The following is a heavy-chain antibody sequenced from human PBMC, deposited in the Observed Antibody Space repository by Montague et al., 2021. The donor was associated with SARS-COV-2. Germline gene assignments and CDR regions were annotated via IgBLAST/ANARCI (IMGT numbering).Heavy chain of an antibody. Sequence: CAISGDSVSSNTAAWNWIRQSPSRGLEWLGRTYYRSKWYNDYAVAVKSRITINPDTSKNQFSLQLNSVTPEDTAVYYCASGRMVPYSSSWTNLYYYYGMDVWGQGTTVTVSS. CDR3: ASGRMVPYSSSWTNLYYYYGMDV. J-gene: IGHJ6*02. V-gene: IGHV6-1*01. CDR1: GDSVSSNTAA. CDR2: TYYRSKWYN. D-gene: IGHD6-13*01.